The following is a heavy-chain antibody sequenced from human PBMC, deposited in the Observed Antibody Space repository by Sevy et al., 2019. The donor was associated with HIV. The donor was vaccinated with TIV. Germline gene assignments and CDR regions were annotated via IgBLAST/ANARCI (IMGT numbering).Heavy chain of an antibody. CDR3: VRGNNLGELGYWFDP. J-gene: IGHJ5*02. V-gene: IGHV3-13*01. Sequence: GGSLRLSCAASGFTFSSYDMHWVRQVTGQGLEWVSGIGIAGDTYYPGSVKCRFTISRVNARNSLDLQMNSLRAGDTAVYYCVRGNNLGELGYWFDPWGQGTLVTVSS. D-gene: IGHD3-10*01. CDR2: IGIAGDT. CDR1: GFTFSSYD.